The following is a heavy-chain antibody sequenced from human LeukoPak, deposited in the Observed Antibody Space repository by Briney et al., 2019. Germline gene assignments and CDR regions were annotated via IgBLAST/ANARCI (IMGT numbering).Heavy chain of an antibody. D-gene: IGHD5-24*01. J-gene: IGHJ2*01. Sequence: PSETLSLTCAVSGGSIINSNWWRWVRQHPGKGLGWIGEVDHSGSTSYNPSLKSRVTMSVDRSQNQFSLRLSTVTAADTAVYYCAIGLVEMATRYFELWGRGTLVTVSS. CDR2: VDHSGST. CDR3: AIGLVEMATRYFEL. V-gene: IGHV4-4*02. CDR1: GGSIINSNW.